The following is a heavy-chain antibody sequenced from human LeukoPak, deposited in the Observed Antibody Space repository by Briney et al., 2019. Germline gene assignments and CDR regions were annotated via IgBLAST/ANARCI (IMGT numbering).Heavy chain of an antibody. CDR2: INPNSAGT. D-gene: IGHD3-22*01. CDR1: GYTFTGYY. Sequence: ASVKVSCKASGYTFTGYYMHWVRQAPGQGLEWMGWINPNSAGTNYAQKFQGRVTMTRDTSISTAYMELSRLRSDDTAVYYCARERWQQYYYDSSGPDEGAFDIWGQGTMVTVSS. V-gene: IGHV1-2*02. CDR3: ARERWQQYYYDSSGPDEGAFDI. J-gene: IGHJ3*02.